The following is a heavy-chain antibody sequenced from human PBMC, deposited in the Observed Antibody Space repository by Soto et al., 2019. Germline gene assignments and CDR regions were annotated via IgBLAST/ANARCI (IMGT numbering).Heavy chain of an antibody. V-gene: IGHV3-9*01. CDR1: GFTFDDYT. D-gene: IGHD3-22*01. Sequence: EVQLVESGGGLVQPGRSLRLSCAASGFTFDDYTMHWVRQAPGKGLEWVSGVSWNSGTIGYADSVKGRFTISRDNAKNSLYLQMNSLRAEDTAFYYCAKDRRDYYDRSGYYDTFDIWGQGTMVTVSS. CDR3: AKDRRDYYDRSGYYDTFDI. CDR2: VSWNSGTI. J-gene: IGHJ3*02.